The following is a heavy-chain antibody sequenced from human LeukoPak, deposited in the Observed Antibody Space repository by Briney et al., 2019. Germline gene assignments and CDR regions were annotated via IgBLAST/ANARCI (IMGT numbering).Heavy chain of an antibody. CDR3: ARFKAWFDP. CDR2: IYYSGST. CDR1: GGSISSYY. Sequence: SETLSLTCTVSGGSISSYYWSWIRQPPGKGLEWTGYIYYSGSTNYNPSLKSRVTISVDTSKNQFSLKLSSVTAADTAVYYCARFKAWFDPWGQGTLVTVSS. V-gene: IGHV4-59*01. J-gene: IGHJ5*02.